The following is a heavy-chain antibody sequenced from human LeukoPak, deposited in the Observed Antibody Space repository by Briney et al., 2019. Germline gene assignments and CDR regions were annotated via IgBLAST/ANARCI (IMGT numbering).Heavy chain of an antibody. CDR2: ISAYNGNT. Sequence: ASVKVSCKPSGYTFTSYGISWVRQAPGQGLEWMGWISAYNGNTNYAQKVQGRVTMTTDTSTSTAYMELRSLGSDDTAVYYCARGTYSYGHPIPLFDYWGQGTLVTVSS. J-gene: IGHJ4*02. CDR3: ARGTYSYGHPIPLFDY. D-gene: IGHD5-18*01. CDR1: GYTFTSYG. V-gene: IGHV1-18*01.